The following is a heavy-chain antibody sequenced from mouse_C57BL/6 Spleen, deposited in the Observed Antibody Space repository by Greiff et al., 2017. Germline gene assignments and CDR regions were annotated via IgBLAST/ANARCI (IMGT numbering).Heavy chain of an antibody. CDR2: IYPGDGDT. D-gene: IGHD4-1*01. V-gene: IGHV1-82*01. CDR3: ARQLTGPFYYAMDY. J-gene: IGHJ4*01. CDR1: GYAFSSSW. Sequence: QVQLKQSGPELVKPGASVKISCKASGYAFSSSWMNWVKQRPGKGLEWIGRIYPGDGDTNYNGKFKGKATLTADKSSSTAYMQLSSLTSEDSAVYFCARQLTGPFYYAMDYWGQGTSVTVSS.